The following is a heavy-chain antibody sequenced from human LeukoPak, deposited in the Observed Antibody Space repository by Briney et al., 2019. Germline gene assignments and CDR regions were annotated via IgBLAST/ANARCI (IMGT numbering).Heavy chain of an antibody. CDR1: GGSISSYY. CDR2: IYTSGST. J-gene: IGHJ6*03. D-gene: IGHD2-15*01. Sequence: SETLSLTCTVSGGSISSYYWGWIRQPPGKGLEWIGYIYTSGSTNYNPSLKSRVTISVDTSKNQFSLKLSSVTAADTAVYYCARLAANRYYYYMDVWGKGTTVTVSS. CDR3: ARLAANRYYYYMDV. V-gene: IGHV4-4*09.